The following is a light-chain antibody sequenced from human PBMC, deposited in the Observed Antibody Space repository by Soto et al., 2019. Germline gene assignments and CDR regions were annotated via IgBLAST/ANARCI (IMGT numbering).Light chain of an antibody. CDR2: EGS. V-gene: IGLV2-23*01. J-gene: IGLJ1*01. CDR1: SSDVGSYNL. CDR3: CSYAGSSTLYV. Sequence: QSALTQPASVSGSPGQSITISCTATSSDVGSYNLVSWYQQHPGKAPKLMIYEGSKRPSGVSNRFSGSKSGDTASLTISGLQAEDEADYYCCSYAGSSTLYVFGTGTKVTVL.